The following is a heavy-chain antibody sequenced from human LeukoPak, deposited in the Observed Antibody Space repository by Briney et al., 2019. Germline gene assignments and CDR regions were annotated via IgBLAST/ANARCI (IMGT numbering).Heavy chain of an antibody. CDR1: GFTFGDYA. CDR2: IRSTPYGGTT. V-gene: IGHV3-49*03. J-gene: IGHJ4*02. CDR3: SRAHYGSGSYYHY. Sequence: GGSLRLSCTASGFTFGDYAMSWFRQAPGKGLEWVGFIRSTPYGGTTEYAASVKGRFTISRDDSKSLAYLQMNSLKTEDTAVYYCSRAHYGSGSYYHYWGQGTLVTVSS. D-gene: IGHD3-10*01.